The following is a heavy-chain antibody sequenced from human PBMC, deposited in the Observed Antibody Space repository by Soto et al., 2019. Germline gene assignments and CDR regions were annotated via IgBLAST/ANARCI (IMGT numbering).Heavy chain of an antibody. D-gene: IGHD3-9*01. V-gene: IGHV4-4*07. CDR3: ARADYEILTGSYAMDV. J-gene: IGHJ6*02. CDR2: VSTNGAT. Sequence: SETLSLTCTVSDDFISSYYWNWIRQPAGKGLEWIGRVSTNGATNYNPSLESRVTMSVDTSKNQFSLKLTSVTAADAAVYFCARADYEILTGSYAMDVWGQGTTVTVSS. CDR1: DDFISSYY.